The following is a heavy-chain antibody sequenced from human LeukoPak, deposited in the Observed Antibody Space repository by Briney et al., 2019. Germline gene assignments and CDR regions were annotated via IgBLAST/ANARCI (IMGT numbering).Heavy chain of an antibody. CDR3: ARYSGSYHGFDY. CDR1: GFTFNIYS. D-gene: IGHD1-26*01. J-gene: IGHJ4*02. CDR2: IKQDGSEK. Sequence: GGSLRLSCAASGFTFNIYSMNWVRQAPGKGLEWVANIKQDGSEKYYVDSVKGRFTISRDNAKNSLYLHMNSLRAEDTNVYYCARYSGSYHGFDYWGQGTLVTVSS. V-gene: IGHV3-7*04.